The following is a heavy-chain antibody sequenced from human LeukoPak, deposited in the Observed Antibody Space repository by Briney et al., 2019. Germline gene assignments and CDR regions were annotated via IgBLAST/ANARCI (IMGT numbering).Heavy chain of an antibody. CDR1: GASISSSSYY. CDR2: IYYSGST. D-gene: IGHD3-3*01. Sequence: PSETLSLTCTVSGASISSSSYYWGWIRQPPGKGLERIGSIYYSGSTHYNPSLKSRVTISVDTSNNQFSLKLSSVTAADTAVYYCARWSGFLYNWFDPWGQGTLVTVSS. V-gene: IGHV4-39*01. J-gene: IGHJ5*02. CDR3: ARWSGFLYNWFDP.